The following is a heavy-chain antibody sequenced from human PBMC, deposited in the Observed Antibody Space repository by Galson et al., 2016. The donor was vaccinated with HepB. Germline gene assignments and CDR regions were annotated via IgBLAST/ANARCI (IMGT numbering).Heavy chain of an antibody. D-gene: IGHD6-19*01. CDR3: ARSRQGEAVAGTGGWFDP. V-gene: IGHV1-46*01. CDR1: GYSFTSYY. CDR2: INPSDGST. Sequence: SVKVSCKASGYSFTSYYMHWVRQAPGQGLEWMGIINPSDGSTSYAQKFQGRVTMNRDTSTSTVYMELRSLRSEDTAGYYCARSRQGEAVAGTGGWFDPWGQGTLVTVSS. J-gene: IGHJ5*02.